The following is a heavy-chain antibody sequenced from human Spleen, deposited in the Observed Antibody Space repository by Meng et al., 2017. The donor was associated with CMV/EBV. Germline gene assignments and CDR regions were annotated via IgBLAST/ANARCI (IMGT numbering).Heavy chain of an antibody. CDR1: GYRFTGYY. V-gene: IGHV1-2*02. D-gene: IGHD1-1*01. CDR2: MNPNSGGS. Sequence: ASVKVSCKASGYRFTGYYMHWVRQAPGQGLEWMGWMNPNSGGSSYAQKFQGRVTMTRDTSISTAYMELSSLRSDDTAVYYCAAHNWNDLDAFDIWGQGTMVTVSS. CDR3: AAHNWNDLDAFDI. J-gene: IGHJ3*02.